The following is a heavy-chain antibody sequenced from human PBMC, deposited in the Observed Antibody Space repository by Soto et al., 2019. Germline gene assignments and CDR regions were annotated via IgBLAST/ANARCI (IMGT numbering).Heavy chain of an antibody. Sequence: GGSLRLSCAASGFTFSSYWMHWVRQAPGKGLVWVSRINSDGSSTSYADSVKGRFTISRDNAKNTLYLQMNSLRAEDTAVYYCASPPYYYGSGSSNWFDPWGQGTLVTVSS. CDR3: ASPPYYYGSGSSNWFDP. CDR2: INSDGSST. V-gene: IGHV3-74*01. J-gene: IGHJ5*02. CDR1: GFTFSSYW. D-gene: IGHD3-10*01.